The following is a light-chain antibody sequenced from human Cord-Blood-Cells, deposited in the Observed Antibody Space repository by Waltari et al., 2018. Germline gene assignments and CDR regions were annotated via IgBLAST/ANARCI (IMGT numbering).Light chain of an antibody. V-gene: IGLV3-1*01. CDR1: KLGDKY. CDR2: QES. Sequence: SYELTQPPSVSVSPGQTASITCSGVKLGDKYACWYQQKPGQSPVVVIYQESKRPSGIPERFSGSNSGNTATLTISGTQAMDEADYYCQAWDSSTVVFGGGTKLTVL. CDR3: QAWDSSTVV. J-gene: IGLJ2*01.